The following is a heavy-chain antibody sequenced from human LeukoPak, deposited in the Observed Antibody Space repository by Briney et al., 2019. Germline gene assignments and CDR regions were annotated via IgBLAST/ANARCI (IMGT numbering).Heavy chain of an antibody. CDR1: GFTFSSYG. J-gene: IGHJ3*02. CDR3: AKASGVPWADYAFDI. CDR2: ISYDGSNK. D-gene: IGHD3-10*01. V-gene: IGHV3-30*18. Sequence: GRSLRLSCAASGFTFSSYGMHWVRQAPGEGLEWVAVISYDGSNKYYADSVKGRITISRDNSKNTLYLQMNSLRAEDTAVYYCAKASGVPWADYAFDIWGQGTMVTVSS.